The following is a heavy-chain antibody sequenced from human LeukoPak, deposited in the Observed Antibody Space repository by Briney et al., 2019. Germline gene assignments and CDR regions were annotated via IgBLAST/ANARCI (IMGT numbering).Heavy chain of an antibody. CDR2: IYHSGST. Sequence: SQTLSLTCAVSGGSISSGGYSWSWIRQPPGKGLEWIGYIYHSGSTYYNPSLKSRVTISVDRSKNQFSLKLSSVTAAGTAVYYCARGRSDNYYDSSGYSNYFDYWGQGTLVTVSS. D-gene: IGHD3-22*01. J-gene: IGHJ4*02. CDR3: ARGRSDNYYDSSGYSNYFDY. V-gene: IGHV4-30-2*01. CDR1: GGSISSGGYS.